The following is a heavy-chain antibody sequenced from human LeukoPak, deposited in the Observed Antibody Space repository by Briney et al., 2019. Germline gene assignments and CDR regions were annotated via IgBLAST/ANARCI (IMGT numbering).Heavy chain of an antibody. V-gene: IGHV4-34*01. J-gene: IGHJ4*02. D-gene: IGHD3-3*01. CDR2: INHSGST. CDR3: ARALFWSGQFIDY. CDR1: GGSFSGYY. Sequence: PSETLSLTCAVYGGSFSGYYWSWLRQPPGKGLEWIGEINHSGSTNYNPSLKSRVTISVDTSKNQFSLKLSSVTAADTAVYYCARALFWSGQFIDYWGQGTLVTVSS.